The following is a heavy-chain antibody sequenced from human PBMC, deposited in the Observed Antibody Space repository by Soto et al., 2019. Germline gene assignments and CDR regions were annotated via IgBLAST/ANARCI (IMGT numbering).Heavy chain of an antibody. CDR2: IYYSGST. CDR1: GGSISSSSYY. V-gene: IGHV4-39*01. D-gene: IGHD2-21*02. J-gene: IGHJ5*02. CDR3: ARPLYCGGDCYSNWFDP. Sequence: SETLSLTCTVSGGSISSSSYYWGWIRQPPGKGLEWIGSIYYSGSTYYNPSLKSRVTISVDTSKNQFSLKLSSVTAADTAVYYCARPLYCGGDCYSNWFDPWGRGTLVTV.